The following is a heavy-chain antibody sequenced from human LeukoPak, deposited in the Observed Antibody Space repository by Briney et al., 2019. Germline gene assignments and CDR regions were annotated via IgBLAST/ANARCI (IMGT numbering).Heavy chain of an antibody. CDR1: GYTFTGYY. J-gene: IGHJ4*02. CDR3: AISLPPELYSSSYLIL. V-gene: IGHV1-2*02. D-gene: IGHD6-13*01. Sequence: PGASVKVSCKASGYTFTGYYMHWVRQAPGQGLEWMGWINPNSGGTNYAQKFQGRVTMTRDTSNSTAYMELSRLRSDDTAVYYCAISLPPELYSSSYLILWGQGTLVTVSS. CDR2: INPNSGGT.